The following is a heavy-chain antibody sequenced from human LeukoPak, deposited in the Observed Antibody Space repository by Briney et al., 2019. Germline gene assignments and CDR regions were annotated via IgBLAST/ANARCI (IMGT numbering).Heavy chain of an antibody. CDR2: ISYDGSIK. V-gene: IGHV3-30*19. J-gene: IGHJ4*02. Sequence: PGGSLRLSCAASGFTLRSYGMHWVRQAPGKGLEWVALISYDGSIKYYADSVKGRFTFSRDNSKDTLYLQMNSLRAEDTAVYYCARERPSMGYFDYWGQGTLVTVSS. CDR1: GFTLRSYG. CDR3: ARERPSMGYFDY. D-gene: IGHD2/OR15-2a*01.